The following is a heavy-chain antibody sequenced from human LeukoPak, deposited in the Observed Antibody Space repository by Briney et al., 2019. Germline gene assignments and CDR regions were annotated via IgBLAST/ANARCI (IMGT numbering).Heavy chain of an antibody. V-gene: IGHV4-61*08. CDR3: AREGGRQWLVSGALDS. CDR1: GGSISSGDYY. D-gene: IGHD6-19*01. J-gene: IGHJ5*01. Sequence: SQTLSLTCTVSGGSISSGDYYWSWIRQPPGKGLEWIGYIYHGSATYNPSLESRVTLSMDTSKNQYSLKMTSVTAADTAVYYCAREGGRQWLVSGALDSWGQGTLVTVSS. CDR2: IYHGSA.